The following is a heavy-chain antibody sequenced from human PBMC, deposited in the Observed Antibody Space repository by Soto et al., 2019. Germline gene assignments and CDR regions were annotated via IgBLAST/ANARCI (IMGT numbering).Heavy chain of an antibody. CDR1: GDSVSSNSAA. D-gene: IGHD2-15*01. CDR3: ARDNCSGGSCPFPLDY. CDR2: TYYRSKWYN. V-gene: IGHV6-1*01. Sequence: PSQTLSLTCAISGDSVSSNSAAWNWIRQSPSRGLEWLGRTYYRSKWYNDYAVSVKSRITINPDTSKNQFSLQLNSVTPEDTAVYYCARDNCSGGSCPFPLDYWGQRTLVTVSS. J-gene: IGHJ4*02.